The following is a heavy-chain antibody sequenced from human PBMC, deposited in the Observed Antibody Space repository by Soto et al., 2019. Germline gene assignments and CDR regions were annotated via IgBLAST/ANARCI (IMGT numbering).Heavy chain of an antibody. V-gene: IGHV3-30-3*02. J-gene: IGHJ4*02. CDR1: GFTFSIYA. CDR3: AKPPVGYCSSTSCYPGFDY. Sequence: QVQLVESGGGVVQPGRSLRLSCAASGFTFSIYAMHWVRQAPGKGLEWVAVISYDGSNKYYADSVKCRFTISRDNSKNTLYLQMNSLRAEDTAVYYCAKPPVGYCSSTSCYPGFDYWGQGTLVTVSS. CDR2: ISYDGSNK. D-gene: IGHD2-2*01.